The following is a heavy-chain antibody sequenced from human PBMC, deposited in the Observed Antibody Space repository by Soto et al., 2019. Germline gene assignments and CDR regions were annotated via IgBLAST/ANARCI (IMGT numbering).Heavy chain of an antibody. J-gene: IGHJ4*02. D-gene: IGHD1-1*01. CDR1: GFTFRGDA. Sequence: LRLSCAASGFTFRGDAMSWVRQAPGKGLEWVSSISGSGEMTHYAESVKGRFTISRDNSKNTLYLQMESLRAEDTALYYCARSEMTYNWNDWGQGTLVTVSS. CDR3: ARSEMTYNWND. CDR2: ISGSGEMT. V-gene: IGHV3-23*01.